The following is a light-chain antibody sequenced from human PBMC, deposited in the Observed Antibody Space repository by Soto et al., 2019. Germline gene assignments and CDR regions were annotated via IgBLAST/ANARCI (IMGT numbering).Light chain of an antibody. Sequence: DIVMTQSPYSLAVSLGERVTINCKSSQSVLYSSNNKNYLAWYQQKPGQPPYLLIYWASTRASGVPDRFSGSGSGTEFTLSMCSLQAEDVAVYYCQQYYSTPLTFGGGTKVDIK. CDR3: QQYYSTPLT. CDR1: QSVLYSSNNKNY. J-gene: IGKJ4*01. V-gene: IGKV4-1*01. CDR2: WAS.